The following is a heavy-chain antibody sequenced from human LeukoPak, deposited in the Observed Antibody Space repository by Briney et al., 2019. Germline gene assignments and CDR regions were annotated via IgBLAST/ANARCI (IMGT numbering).Heavy chain of an antibody. D-gene: IGHD5-24*01. CDR1: GDSLTSHF. Sequence: SETLSLTCNVSGDSLTSHFWSWIRQTPGKGLEWIGYVFHSGTTNYSPSLKSRVTISLDTSKKQFYLRLASVTAADTAVYYCARRMATVTDAFDVWGRGTMVSVSS. CDR2: VFHSGTT. V-gene: IGHV4-59*08. J-gene: IGHJ3*01. CDR3: ARRMATVTDAFDV.